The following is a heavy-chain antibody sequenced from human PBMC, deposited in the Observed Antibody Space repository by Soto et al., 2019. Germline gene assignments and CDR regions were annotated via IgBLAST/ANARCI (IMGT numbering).Heavy chain of an antibody. CDR3: TGSVWFRGPLSMDV. Sequence: EVQLVESGGGLVQPGGSLKLSCAASGFTFSGSAMHWVRQAPGKGREWVGRVGSKADTYATAYAASVKGRFTFSRDDSKNTAYLRMNSLSTEDTAAYYFTGSVWFRGPLSMDVWGQGTKVTVSS. CDR2: VGSKADTYAT. CDR1: GFTFSGSA. D-gene: IGHD3-10*01. V-gene: IGHV3-73*02. J-gene: IGHJ6*02.